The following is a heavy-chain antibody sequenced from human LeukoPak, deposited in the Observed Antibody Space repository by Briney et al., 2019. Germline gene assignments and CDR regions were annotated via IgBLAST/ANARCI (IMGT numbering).Heavy chain of an antibody. Sequence: ASVKVSCKASGYTFTDYHMHWVRQAPGQGLEWMGWINPNSGGTNYAQKFQGRVTMTRDTSITTAYMELTRLRSDDTAVYYCAREVEGATVTTRCFDYWGQGTLVTVSS. CDR3: AREVEGATVTTRCFDY. CDR1: GYTFTDYH. J-gene: IGHJ4*02. D-gene: IGHD4-17*01. V-gene: IGHV1-2*02. CDR2: INPNSGGT.